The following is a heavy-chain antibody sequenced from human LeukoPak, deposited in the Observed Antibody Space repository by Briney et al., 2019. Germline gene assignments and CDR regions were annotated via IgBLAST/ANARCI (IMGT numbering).Heavy chain of an antibody. D-gene: IGHD3-22*01. CDR1: GFPFSSYE. CDR2: FSGRGDST. CDR3: AKFVNYDSTGLKTAFDY. J-gene: IGHJ4*02. V-gene: IGHV3-23*01. Sequence: PGGSLRLSCGASGFPFSSYEMTWVRQAPGKGLEWVSTFSGRGDSTYYADSVKGRFTISRDNSKNTLFLQMNSLTAEDTAVYYCAKFVNYDSTGLKTAFDYWGQGTLVTVSS.